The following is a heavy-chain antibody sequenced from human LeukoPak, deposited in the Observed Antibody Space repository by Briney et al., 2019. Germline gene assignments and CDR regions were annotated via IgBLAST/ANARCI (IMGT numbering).Heavy chain of an antibody. CDR3: ARVVDGYSSSDFDY. J-gene: IGHJ4*02. D-gene: IGHD6-13*01. CDR1: SSSISSGDYY. Sequence: SETLSLTCTVSSSSISSGDYYWSWIRQPPGKGLEWIGYIYYSGSTYYNPSLKSRVTISVDTSKNQFSLKLSSVTAADTAVYYCARVVDGYSSSDFDYWGQRTLVTVSS. CDR2: IYYSGST. V-gene: IGHV4-30-4*01.